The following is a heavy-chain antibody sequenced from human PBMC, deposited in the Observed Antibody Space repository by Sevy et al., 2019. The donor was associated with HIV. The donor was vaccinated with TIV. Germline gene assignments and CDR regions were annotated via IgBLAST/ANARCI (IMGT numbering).Heavy chain of an antibody. V-gene: IGHV3-30*02. CDR2: IQYDGSNK. Sequence: GGSLRLSCAASGFTFSSYGMHWVRQAPGKGLEWVAFIQYDGSNKYYADYVKGRFTVSKDSSKNTQYLQLNSLRGDDTAVYYCAKDGTGFVAAPYNWFDPWGQGTLVTVSS. CDR1: GFTFSSYG. D-gene: IGHD6-6*01. J-gene: IGHJ5*02. CDR3: AKDGTGFVAAPYNWFDP.